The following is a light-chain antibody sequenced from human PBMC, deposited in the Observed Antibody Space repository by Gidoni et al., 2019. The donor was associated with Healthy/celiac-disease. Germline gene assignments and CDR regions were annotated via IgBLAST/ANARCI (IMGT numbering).Light chain of an antibody. CDR3: QQSYSTPHT. CDR2: AAS. V-gene: IGKV1-39*01. Sequence: DLQLTPSPSSLSASVGDRVTITCRASQSISSYLNWYQQKPGKAPKLLIYAASSLQSGVPSRFSGSGSGTDFTHTISSLQPEDFATYYCQQSYSTPHTFGQGTKLEIK. CDR1: QSISSY. J-gene: IGKJ2*01.